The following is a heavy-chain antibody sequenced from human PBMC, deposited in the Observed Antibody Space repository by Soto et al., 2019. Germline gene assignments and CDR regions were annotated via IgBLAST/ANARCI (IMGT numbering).Heavy chain of an antibody. CDR3: ATSYGSGSQAYDF. D-gene: IGHD3-10*01. CDR2: TIPILSMS. V-gene: IGHV1-69*02. Sequence: QVQLVQSGAELKKPGSSVRVSCKASGDTFNFYTINWVRQAPGQGLEWMGRTIPILSMSNYALKFQGRLSITADKSTSTAYMNINSLKSEDTAMYYCATSYGSGSQAYDFWGQVNLVTVSS. J-gene: IGHJ4*02. CDR1: GDTFNFYT.